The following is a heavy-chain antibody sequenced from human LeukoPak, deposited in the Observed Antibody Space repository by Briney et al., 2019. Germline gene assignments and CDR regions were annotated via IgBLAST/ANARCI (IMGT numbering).Heavy chain of an antibody. CDR3: ARLGITGTTLYYFDY. D-gene: IGHD1-20*01. CDR2: IYPGDSDT. V-gene: IGHV5-51*01. J-gene: IGHJ4*02. Sequence: GESLKISCKGSGYSFTSYWIGWVRHMLGKGLEWIGIIYPGDSDTRYSPSFQGQVTISADKSISTAYLQWSSLKASDTAIYHCARLGITGTTLYYFDYWGQGTLVTVSS. CDR1: GYSFTSYW.